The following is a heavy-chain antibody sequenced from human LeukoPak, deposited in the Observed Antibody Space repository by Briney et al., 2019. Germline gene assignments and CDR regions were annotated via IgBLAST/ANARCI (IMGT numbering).Heavy chain of an antibody. CDR3: VLGGSGPFDY. V-gene: IGHV1-69*05. D-gene: IGHD3-10*01. CDR2: IIPIFGTA. CDR1: GGTFSSYA. J-gene: IGHJ4*02. Sequence: SVKVSCKASGGTFSSYAISWVRQALGQGLEWMGRIIPIFGTANYAQKFQGRVTITTDESTSTAYMELSSLRSEDTAVYYCVLGGSGPFDYWGQGTLVTVSS.